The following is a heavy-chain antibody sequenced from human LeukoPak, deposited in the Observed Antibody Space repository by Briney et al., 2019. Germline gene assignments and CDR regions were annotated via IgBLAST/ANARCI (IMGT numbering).Heavy chain of an antibody. CDR1: GFTFSNFW. D-gene: IGHD3-10*01. CDR3: VKVGDYYGSRNYFSYYNFDF. CDR2: ISDSGDTT. J-gene: IGHJ4*02. V-gene: IGHV3-23*01. Sequence: EGSLRLSCEGSGFTFSNFWMSWVRQAPGKGLEWVSVISDSGDTTYYADSVKGRFTLSRDNSKNTVYVDMTSLRVEDTAVYYCVKVGDYYGSRNYFSYYNFDFWGQGTLVTVSS.